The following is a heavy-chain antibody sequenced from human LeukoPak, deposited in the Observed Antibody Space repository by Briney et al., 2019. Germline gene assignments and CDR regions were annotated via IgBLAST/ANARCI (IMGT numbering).Heavy chain of an antibody. V-gene: IGHV1-18*04. Sequence: ASVTVSCKASGFTFTNYGFAWVRQAPGQGLEWMGWISAYNGDKKYTQNFQGRLSMTTDSSMSTAYMELRNLRSDDTAVYYCTRDFSNTSGFKVVVDFWGQGTLVTVSS. CDR1: GFTFTNYG. D-gene: IGHD6-19*01. CDR3: TRDFSNTSGFKVVVDF. CDR2: ISAYNGDK. J-gene: IGHJ4*02.